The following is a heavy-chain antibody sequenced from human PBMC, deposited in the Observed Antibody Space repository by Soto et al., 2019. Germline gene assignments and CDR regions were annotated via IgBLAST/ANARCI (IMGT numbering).Heavy chain of an antibody. CDR2: IIPILGIA. J-gene: IGHJ4*02. V-gene: IGHV1-69*02. CDR3: ATSPPRYCSSTSCYPTDY. CDR1: GGTFSSYT. Sequence: QVQLVQSGAEVKKPGSSVKVSCKASGGTFSSYTISWVRQAPGQGLEWMGRIIPILGIANYAQKFQGRVTITADKSTSTAYMELSSLRSEYTAVYYCATSPPRYCSSTSCYPTDYWCQGTLVTVSS. D-gene: IGHD2-2*01.